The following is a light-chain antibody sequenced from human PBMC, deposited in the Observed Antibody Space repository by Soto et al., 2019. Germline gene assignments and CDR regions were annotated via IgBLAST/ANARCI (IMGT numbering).Light chain of an antibody. CDR2: SNN. J-gene: IGLJ2*01. CDR3: AAWDDSLNGRGV. CDR1: SSNIGSNT. Sequence: QSVLTQPPSASGTPGQRVTISCSGSSSNIGSNTVNWYQQLPGTAPKRLIYSNNHRPSGVPDRFSGSKSGTSAYLAISGLQSEDQADYYCAAWDDSLNGRGVFGGGTKLTVL. V-gene: IGLV1-44*01.